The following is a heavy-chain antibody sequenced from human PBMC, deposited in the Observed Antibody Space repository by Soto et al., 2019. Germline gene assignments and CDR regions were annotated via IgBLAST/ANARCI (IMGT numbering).Heavy chain of an antibody. CDR3: TTPYYYGSGDYYYYGMDV. CDR2: IIPIFGTA. CDR1: GGTFSSYS. J-gene: IGHJ6*02. V-gene: IGHV1-69*13. D-gene: IGHD3-10*01. Sequence: SVNVSCKSSGGTFSSYSISWVRQAPGQGLEWMGGIIPIFGTANYAQKFQGRVTITADESTSTAYMELSSLRSEDTAVYYCTTPYYYGSGDYYYYGMDVWGQGTTVTVSS.